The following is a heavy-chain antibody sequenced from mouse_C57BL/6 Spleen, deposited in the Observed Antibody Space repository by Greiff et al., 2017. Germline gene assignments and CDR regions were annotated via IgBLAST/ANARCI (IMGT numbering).Heavy chain of an antibody. D-gene: IGHD1-1*01. J-gene: IGHJ2*01. Sequence: VQLQQSGPELVKPGASVKISCTASGYSFTGYYMNWVKQSPEKSLEWIGEINPSTGGTTYKQKFKAKATLAVDKSSSTAYMQLKSLTSEDSAVYYCARYYGSSLGYWGQGTTLTVSS. V-gene: IGHV1-42*01. CDR2: INPSTGGT. CDR3: ARYYGSSLGY. CDR1: GYSFTGYY.